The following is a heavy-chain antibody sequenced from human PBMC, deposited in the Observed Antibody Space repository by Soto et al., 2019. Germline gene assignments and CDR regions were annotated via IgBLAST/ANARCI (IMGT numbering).Heavy chain of an antibody. D-gene: IGHD2-2*01. J-gene: IGHJ3*02. CDR2: IRDDGSNK. CDR1: GFTFSSYG. V-gene: IGHV3-33*01. Sequence: GGSLRLSCAASGFTFSSYGMHWVRQAPGKGLEWVAVIRDDGSNKYYADSVKGRFTISRDNSKNTLYLQMNSLRAEDTAVYYCARDGSVVVATDLPAAKIAFDIWGHGTMVTVSS. CDR3: ARDGSVVVATDLPAAKIAFDI.